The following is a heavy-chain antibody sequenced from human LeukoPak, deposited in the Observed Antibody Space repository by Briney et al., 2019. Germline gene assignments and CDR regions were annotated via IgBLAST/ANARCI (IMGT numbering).Heavy chain of an antibody. D-gene: IGHD6-19*01. CDR2: IIPIFGTA. J-gene: IGHJ4*02. V-gene: IGHV1-69*13. CDR3: ARDRSHSSGWPSDY. CDR1: GGTFSSYA. Sequence: GASVKVSCKASGGTFSSYAISWVRQAPGQGLEWMGGIIPIFGTANYAQKFQGRVTITADESTSTAYMELSSLRSEDTSVYYCARDRSHSSGWPSDYWGQGTLVTVSS.